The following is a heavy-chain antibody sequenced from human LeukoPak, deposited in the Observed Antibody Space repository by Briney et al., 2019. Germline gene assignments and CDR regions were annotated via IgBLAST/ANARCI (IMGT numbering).Heavy chain of an antibody. CDR2: ISYDGSNK. D-gene: IGHD2-15*01. J-gene: IGHJ4*02. CDR3: AKDSVVAAFDY. V-gene: IGHV3-30*18. Sequence: PGGSLRLSCAASGFTFSSYGMHWVRQAPGKGLEWVAVISYDGSNKHYADSVKGRFTISRDNSKNTLYLQMNSLRAEDTAVYYCAKDSVVAAFDYWGQGTLVTVSS. CDR1: GFTFSSYG.